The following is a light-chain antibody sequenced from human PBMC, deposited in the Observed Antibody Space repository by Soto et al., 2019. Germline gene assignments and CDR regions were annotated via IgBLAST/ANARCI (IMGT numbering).Light chain of an antibody. V-gene: IGKV1-27*01. Sequence: DIQMTQSPSSLSASVGDRVTITCRASQGIRNYLAWYQQKPGKVPKLLIYTASTLQSGVPSRFSGSGSGTDFTLTIRILQPEDVATYYCQQYSGPPYTFGQGTKLEIK. CDR3: QQYSGPPYT. CDR1: QGIRNY. CDR2: TAS. J-gene: IGKJ2*01.